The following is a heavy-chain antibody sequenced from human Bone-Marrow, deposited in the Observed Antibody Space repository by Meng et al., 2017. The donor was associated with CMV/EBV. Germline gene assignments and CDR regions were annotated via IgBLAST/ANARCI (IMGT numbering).Heavy chain of an antibody. Sequence: GGSLRLSCAASGFTFDDYAMHWVRQAPGKGLEWVSGISWNSGSIGYADSVKGRFTISRDNAKNSLYLQMNSLRAEDTAVYYCAREGIITGSYGHAFDIWGQGTMVTVSS. CDR2: ISWNSGSI. V-gene: IGHV3-9*01. CDR3: AREGIITGSYGHAFDI. J-gene: IGHJ3*02. CDR1: GFTFDDYA. D-gene: IGHD1-26*01.